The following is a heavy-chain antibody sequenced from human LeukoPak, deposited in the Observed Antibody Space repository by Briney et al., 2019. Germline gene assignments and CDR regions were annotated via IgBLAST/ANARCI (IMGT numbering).Heavy chain of an antibody. CDR2: IYYSGST. D-gene: IGHD3-10*01. CDR1: GGSISSYY. CDR3: ARHVREPYYYDSGSYYNDKYYFDY. V-gene: IGHV4-59*08. Sequence: PSETLSLTCTVSGGSISSYYWSWIRQPPGKGLEWIGYIYYSGSTNYNPSLKSRVTISVDTSKNQFSLKLKSVTAADTAVYYCARHVREPYYYDSGSYYNDKYYFDYWGQGTLVTVSS. J-gene: IGHJ4*02.